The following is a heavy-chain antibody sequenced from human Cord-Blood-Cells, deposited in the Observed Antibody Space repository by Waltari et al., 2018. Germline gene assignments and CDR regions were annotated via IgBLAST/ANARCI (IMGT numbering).Heavy chain of an antibody. CDR3: ARDSSSSFDAFDI. CDR2: IYHSGST. CDR1: GGSISSGGYP. J-gene: IGHJ3*02. V-gene: IGHV4-30-2*01. Sequence: QLQLQESGSGLVKPSQTLSLTCAVSGGSISSGGYPWRWIRQPPGKGLEWIGYIYHSGSTYYNPSLKSRVTISVDRSKNQFSLKLSSVTAADTAVYYCARDSSSSFDAFDIWGQGTMVTVSS. D-gene: IGHD6-6*01.